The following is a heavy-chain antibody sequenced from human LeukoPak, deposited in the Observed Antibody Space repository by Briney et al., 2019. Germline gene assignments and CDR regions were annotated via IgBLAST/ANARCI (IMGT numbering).Heavy chain of an antibody. V-gene: IGHV4-30-4*01. CDR1: GGSISSGDYY. CDR2: IYYSGST. CDR3: ASGYSYGYLASPLDY. Sequence: SETLSLTCPVSGGSISSGDYYWSWIRQPPGKGLEWIGYIYYSGSTYYNPSLKSRVTISVDTSKNQFSLKLSSVTAADTAVYYCASGYSYGYLASPLDYWGQGTLVTVSS. J-gene: IGHJ4*02. D-gene: IGHD5-18*01.